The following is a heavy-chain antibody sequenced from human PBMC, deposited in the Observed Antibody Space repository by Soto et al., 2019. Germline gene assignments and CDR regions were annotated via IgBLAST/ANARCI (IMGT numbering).Heavy chain of an antibody. J-gene: IGHJ6*02. CDR2: IDPSDSYT. CDR1: GYSFTSYW. D-gene: IGHD1-7*01. CDR3: ARVDNWNYISSKGYGMDV. V-gene: IGHV5-10-1*01. Sequence: PGESLKISCKGSGYSFTSYWISWVRQMPGKGLEWMGRIDPSDSYTNYSPSFQGHVTISADKSISTAYLQWSSLKASDTAMYYCARVDNWNYISSKGYGMDVWGQGTTVTVSS.